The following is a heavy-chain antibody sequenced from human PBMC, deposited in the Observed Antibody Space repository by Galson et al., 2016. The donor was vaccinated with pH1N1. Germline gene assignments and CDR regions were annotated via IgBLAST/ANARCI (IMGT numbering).Heavy chain of an antibody. V-gene: IGHV1-69*13. CDR2: IIPIFGTA. J-gene: IGHJ4*02. Sequence: SVKVSCKASGGTFSSYGISWVRQAPGQGLEWMGGIIPIFGTANYAQNFQGRVTITADESTSTAYMELSSLRTEDTAVYYCARYDSGDYVGYFDSWGQGTLVTVSS. CDR3: ARYDSGDYVGYFDS. CDR1: GGTFSSYG. D-gene: IGHD4-17*01.